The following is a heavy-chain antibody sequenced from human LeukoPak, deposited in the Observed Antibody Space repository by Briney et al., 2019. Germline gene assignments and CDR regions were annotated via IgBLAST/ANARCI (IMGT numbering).Heavy chain of an antibody. J-gene: IGHJ5*02. V-gene: IGHV1-2*02. CDR1: GYTFTGYY. Sequence: GASVKVSCKASGYTFTGYYMHWVRQAPGQGLEWMGWISPNSGGTNYAQKFQGRVTMTRDTSISTAYMELSRLRSDDTAVYYCARADYGDSGCWFDPWGQGTLVTVSS. D-gene: IGHD4-17*01. CDR3: ARADYGDSGCWFDP. CDR2: ISPNSGGT.